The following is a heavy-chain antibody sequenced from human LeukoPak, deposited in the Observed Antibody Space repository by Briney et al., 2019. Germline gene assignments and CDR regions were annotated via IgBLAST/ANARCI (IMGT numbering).Heavy chain of an antibody. CDR2: ISYDGSNK. D-gene: IGHD4-17*01. V-gene: IGHV3-30*03. CDR1: GFAFSSYG. CDR3: ARGTTTQVDDY. Sequence: GGSLRLSCAASGFAFSSYGMHWVRQAPGKGLEWVAVISYDGSNKYYADSVKGRFTISRDNSKNTLYLQMNSLRAEDTAVYYCARGTTTQVDDYWGQGTLVTVSS. J-gene: IGHJ4*02.